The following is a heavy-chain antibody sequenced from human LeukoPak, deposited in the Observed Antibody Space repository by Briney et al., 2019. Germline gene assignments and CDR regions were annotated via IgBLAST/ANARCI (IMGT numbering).Heavy chain of an antibody. CDR3: ARDRSSGWSFDY. Sequence: PSETLSLTCTVSGGSISSYYWSWIRQPDGKGLEWIGRIHAGGSTNYNPSLKSRVILSVETSKNQFSLRLNSLTAADTAVYYCARDRSSGWSFDYWGQGILVTVSS. D-gene: IGHD6-19*01. CDR1: GGSISSYY. J-gene: IGHJ4*02. V-gene: IGHV4-4*07. CDR2: IHAGGST.